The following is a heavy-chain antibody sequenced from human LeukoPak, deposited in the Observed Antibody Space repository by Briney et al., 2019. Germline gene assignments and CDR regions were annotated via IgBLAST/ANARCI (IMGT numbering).Heavy chain of an antibody. CDR2: INHSGST. Sequence: PSETLSLTCAVYGGSFSGYYWSWIRQPPGKGPEWIGEINHSGSTNYNPSLKSRVTISVDTSKNQFSLKLSSVTAADTAVYYCASFEMATANFDYWGQGTLVTVSS. CDR1: GGSFSGYY. D-gene: IGHD5-18*01. V-gene: IGHV4-34*01. J-gene: IGHJ4*02. CDR3: ASFEMATANFDY.